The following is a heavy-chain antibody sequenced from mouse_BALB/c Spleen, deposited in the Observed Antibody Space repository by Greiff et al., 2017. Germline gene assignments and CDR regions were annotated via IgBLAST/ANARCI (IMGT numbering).Heavy chain of an antibody. CDR1: GDSITSGY. CDR2: ISYSGST. J-gene: IGHJ2*01. CDR3: ARSYYGSSSYFDY. Sequence: EVQLQESGPSLVKPSQTLSLTCSVTGDSITSGYWNWIRKFPGNKLEYMGYISYSGSTYYNPSLKSRISITRDTSKNQYYLQLNSVTTEDTATYYCARSYYGSSSYFDYWGQGTTLTVSS. V-gene: IGHV3-8*02. D-gene: IGHD1-1*01.